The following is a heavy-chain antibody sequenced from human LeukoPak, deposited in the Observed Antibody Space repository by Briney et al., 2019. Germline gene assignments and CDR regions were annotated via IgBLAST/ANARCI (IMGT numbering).Heavy chain of an antibody. J-gene: IGHJ3*02. CDR2: IYSGGST. Sequence: PGGSLRLSCAASGFTVSSNYMSWVRQAPGKGLEWVSVIYSGGSTYYADSVKGRLTISRDNSKNTLYLQMNSLRAEDTAVYFCATSVGGNSISMAFDIWGQGTMVTVSS. CDR3: ATSVGGNSISMAFDI. V-gene: IGHV3-53*01. CDR1: GFTVSSNY. D-gene: IGHD4-23*01.